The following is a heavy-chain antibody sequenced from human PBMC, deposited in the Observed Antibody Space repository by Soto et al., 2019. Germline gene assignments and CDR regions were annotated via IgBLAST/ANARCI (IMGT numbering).Heavy chain of an antibody. CDR1: GFSLSTNGVG. CDR2: IYWDNDK. CDR3: APRLDGYRSPWSWANFDY. Sequence: QITLKESGPTLVKPTQTLTLTCTFSGFSLSTNGVGVGWIRQPPGKALEGLALIYWDNDKYYSPSLKTRLTITKDPVTNPLVLTLTNVDPMDTAASDCAPRLDGYRSPWSWANFDYWGQGTLVTVSS. V-gene: IGHV2-5*02. D-gene: IGHD6-13*01. J-gene: IGHJ4*02.